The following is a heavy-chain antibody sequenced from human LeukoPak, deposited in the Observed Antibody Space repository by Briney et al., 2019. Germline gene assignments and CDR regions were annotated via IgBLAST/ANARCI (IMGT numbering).Heavy chain of an antibody. J-gene: IGHJ5*01. V-gene: IGHV4-59*08. D-gene: IGHD6-19*01. CDR3: ASGVAYSSAWSPLFDS. CDR1: GGSISSYY. CDR2: IYYTGRT. Sequence: SETLSLTRTVSGGSISSYYWSWARQSPGEGLEWIGYIYYTGRTNYSPSLKSRVTISLDTSKNQFSLRLTSVTAADTAVFYCASGVAYSSAWSPLFDSWGQGTLVTVSS.